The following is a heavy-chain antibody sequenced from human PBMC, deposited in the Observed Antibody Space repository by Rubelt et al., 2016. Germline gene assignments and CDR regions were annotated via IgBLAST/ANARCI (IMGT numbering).Heavy chain of an antibody. J-gene: IGHJ3*02. CDR1: GYSFPSYW. Sequence: EVQLVQSGAEVNKPGESLRISCKGSGYSFPSYWIGWVRQMPGKGLEWMGIIYPGDSDTRYSPSVHARFTIAAYKSISTGYLQWSSLKASDTAMYYCARHQDYYDSSGTDAFDIWGQGTMVTVSS. CDR3: ARHQDYYDSSGTDAFDI. D-gene: IGHD3-22*01. V-gene: IGHV5-51*01. CDR2: IYPGDSDT.